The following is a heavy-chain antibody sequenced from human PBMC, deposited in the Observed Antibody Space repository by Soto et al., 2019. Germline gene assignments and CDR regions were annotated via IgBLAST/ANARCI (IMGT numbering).Heavy chain of an antibody. D-gene: IGHD2-2*02. CDR1: GGSISSYY. CDR2: IYYSGRT. J-gene: IGHJ5*02. Sequence: SETLSLTCTVSGGSISSYYWSWIRQPPGKGLEWIGYIYYSGRTNYNPSLKSRVTISVDTSKNQFSLKLSSVTAADTSVFYCARGYCSSTICYIWDNWFDPWGQGTLVTVS. CDR3: ARGYCSSTICYIWDNWFDP. V-gene: IGHV4-59*01.